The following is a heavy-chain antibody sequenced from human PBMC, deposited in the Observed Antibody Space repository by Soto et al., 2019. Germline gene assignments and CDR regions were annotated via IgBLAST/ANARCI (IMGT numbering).Heavy chain of an antibody. CDR1: GFSLSTSGMC. V-gene: IGHV2-70*11. D-gene: IGHD3-22*01. CDR2: IDWDDDK. CDR3: ARIRCYYESSGYQNYYFDY. Sequence: ESGPTLVNPTQTLTLTCTFSGFSLSTSGMCVSWIRQPPGKALEWLARIDWDDDKYHSTSLMTRLTISKDTSKNQVVLTMTNMDPADTATYYCARIRCYYESSGYQNYYFDYWGQGALVTVSS. J-gene: IGHJ4*02.